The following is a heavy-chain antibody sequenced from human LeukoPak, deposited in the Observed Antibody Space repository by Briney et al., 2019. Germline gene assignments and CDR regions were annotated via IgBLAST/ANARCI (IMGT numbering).Heavy chain of an antibody. CDR1: GFTVSTNY. CDR3: ARDVIYDSEIYSYGDS. Sequence: GGSLRLSCAASGFTVSTNYVSWVRQAPGKGLEWVSVIYRHGGTAYADFVQGRFSISRDNSKNTVDLQMNSLRAEDTAVYYCARDVIYDSEIYSYGDSWGQGTLVTVSS. CDR2: IYRHGGT. V-gene: IGHV3-66*01. J-gene: IGHJ4*02. D-gene: IGHD3-16*01.